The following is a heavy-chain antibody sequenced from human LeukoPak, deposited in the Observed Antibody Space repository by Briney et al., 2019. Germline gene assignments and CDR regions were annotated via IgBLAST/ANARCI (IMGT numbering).Heavy chain of an antibody. CDR1: GGSISSSSYY. Sequence: SETLSLTCTVSGGSISSSSYYWGWICQPPGKGLEWIGSIYYSGSTYYNPSLKSRVTISVDTSKNQFSLKLSSVTAADTAVYYCATMNNYYGMDVWGQGTTVTVSS. J-gene: IGHJ6*02. CDR3: ATMNNYYGMDV. D-gene: IGHD3-22*01. CDR2: IYYSGST. V-gene: IGHV4-39*01.